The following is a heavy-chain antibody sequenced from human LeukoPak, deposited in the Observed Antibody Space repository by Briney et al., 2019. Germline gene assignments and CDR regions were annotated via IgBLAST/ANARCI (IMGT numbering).Heavy chain of an antibody. Sequence: PGGSLHLSCAASGFPFSSYAMHGVRRAPGKGLEWVAVISYDGSNKYYADSVKGRFTISRDNSKNTLYLQMNSLRAEDTAVYYCVNGWDIDYWGQGTLVAVSS. V-gene: IGHV3-30-3*01. CDR1: GFPFSSYA. D-gene: IGHD6-19*01. CDR2: ISYDGSNK. CDR3: VNGWDIDY. J-gene: IGHJ4*02.